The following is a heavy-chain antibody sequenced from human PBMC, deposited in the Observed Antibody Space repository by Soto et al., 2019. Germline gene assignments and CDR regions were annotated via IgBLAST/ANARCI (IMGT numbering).Heavy chain of an antibody. CDR3: SHRLMATMAIDY. V-gene: IGHV2-5*02. CDR1: GFSLSTSGVG. Sequence: QITLKESGPTLVKPTQTLTLTCTFSGFSLSTSGVGVGWIRQPPGKALEWLALIYWDDDKRYSPSLKSRLTITKDTAKNQVVLTMTNMDPVDTATYYCSHRLMATMAIDYWGQGTLVTVSS. D-gene: IGHD3-10*01. J-gene: IGHJ4*02. CDR2: IYWDDDK.